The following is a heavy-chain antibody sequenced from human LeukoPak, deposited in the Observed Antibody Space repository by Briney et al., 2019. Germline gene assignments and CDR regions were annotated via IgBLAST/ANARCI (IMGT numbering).Heavy chain of an antibody. Sequence: NSGGSLRLSCAASEFTFSNAWMNWVRQAPGKGLEWVGRINSKTDGGTTDYAAPVKGRFTISRDDSKNTLYLQMNSLKTEDTAVYYCTTFGYDAFDIWGQGTVVTASS. D-gene: IGHD5-12*01. CDR1: EFTFSNAW. CDR2: INSKTDGGTT. J-gene: IGHJ3*02. CDR3: TTFGYDAFDI. V-gene: IGHV3-15*01.